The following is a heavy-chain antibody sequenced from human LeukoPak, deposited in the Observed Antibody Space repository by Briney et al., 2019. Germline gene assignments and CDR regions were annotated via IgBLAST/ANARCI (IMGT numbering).Heavy chain of an antibody. V-gene: IGHV3-30-3*01. D-gene: IGHD6-19*01. CDR1: GFTFSNYA. J-gene: IGHJ4*02. Sequence: PGGSLRLSCAASGFTFSNYAMHWVRQAPGKGLEWVAVISYDGSNKYYADSVKGRFTISRDNSKNTLYLQMNSLRAEDTAVYYCARDPVRPGIAVAGSYFDYWGQGTLVTVSS. CDR3: ARDPVRPGIAVAGSYFDY. CDR2: ISYDGSNK.